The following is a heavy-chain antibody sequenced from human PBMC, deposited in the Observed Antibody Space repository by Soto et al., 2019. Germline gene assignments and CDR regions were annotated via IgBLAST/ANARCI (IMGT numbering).Heavy chain of an antibody. V-gene: IGHV3-49*05. D-gene: IGHD6-19*01. CDR2: IRSKAYGGTT. J-gene: IGHJ4*02. CDR1: GFTFGDYA. Sequence: EVQLVESGGGLVKPGRSLRLSCTASGFTFGDYAMSWFRQAPGKGLEWVGFIRSKAYGGTTEYAASVKGRFTISRDDSKSIAYLQMNSLKTEDTAVYYCTRDRIAVAGLSDYWGQGTLVTVSS. CDR3: TRDRIAVAGLSDY.